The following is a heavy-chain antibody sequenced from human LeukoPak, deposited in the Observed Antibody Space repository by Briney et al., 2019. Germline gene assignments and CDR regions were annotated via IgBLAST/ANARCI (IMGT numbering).Heavy chain of an antibody. J-gene: IGHJ4*02. CDR2: IWFDGSIK. D-gene: IGHD3-22*01. CDR1: GFIFSSYG. V-gene: IGHV3-33*01. Sequence: PGGSLRLSCAASGFIFSSYGMHWVRQAPGKGLEWVAVIWFDGSIKYYADSVKGRFTFSRDNSKNTLSLQMNSLRAEDTAVYYCARDGLTDSSGYTVIDNWGQGTLVTVS. CDR3: ARDGLTDSSGYTVIDN.